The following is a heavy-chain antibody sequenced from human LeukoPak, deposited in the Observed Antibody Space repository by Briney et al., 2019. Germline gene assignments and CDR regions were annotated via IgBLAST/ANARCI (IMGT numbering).Heavy chain of an antibody. D-gene: IGHD3-22*01. J-gene: IGHJ4*02. CDR3: ARGFPVYDSSGYNY. CDR1: GGSFSGYY. V-gene: IGHV4-34*01. CDR2: INHSGST. Sequence: SETLSLTCAVYGGSFSGYYWSWIRQPPGKGLEWIGEINHSGSTNYNPSLKSRVTISVDTSKNQFSLKLSSVTAADTAVYYCARGFPVYDSSGYNYWGQGTLVTVSS.